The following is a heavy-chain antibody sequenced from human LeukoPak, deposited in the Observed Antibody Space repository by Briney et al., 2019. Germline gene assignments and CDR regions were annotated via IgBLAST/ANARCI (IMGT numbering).Heavy chain of an antibody. CDR3: ARAPMGTAALY. J-gene: IGHJ4*02. D-gene: IGHD2-2*01. CDR1: GYTFTNFD. Sequence: ASVKVSCKASGYTFTNFDINWVRQAPGQGLEWMGWMNPVSGNAGSAQKFQGGVTLTGDTSISTAYMELSSLRSDDTAVYYCARAPMGTAALYWGQGTLVTVSS. CDR2: MNPVSGNA. V-gene: IGHV1-8*01.